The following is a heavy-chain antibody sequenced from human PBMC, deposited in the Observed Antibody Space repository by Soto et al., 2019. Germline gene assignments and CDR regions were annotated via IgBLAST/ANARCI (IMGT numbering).Heavy chain of an antibody. CDR3: ARDLDSGSYYFDY. J-gene: IGHJ4*02. CDR2: ISAYTDKT. V-gene: IGHV1-18*04. D-gene: IGHD1-26*01. CDR1: GYTFSSYG. Sequence: ASVKVSCKASGYTFSSYGISWVRQAPGQGLEWMGWISAYTDKTNYAQKFQGRVTMTTDTSTSTAYMELRSLRSDDTAVYYCARDLDSGSYYFDYWGQGTMVTVSS.